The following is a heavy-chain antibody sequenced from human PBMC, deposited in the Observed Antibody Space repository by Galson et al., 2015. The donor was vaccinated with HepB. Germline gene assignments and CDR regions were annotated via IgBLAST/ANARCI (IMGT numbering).Heavy chain of an antibody. CDR3: ARADNGNYPEEDH. Sequence: SVKVSCKASGYSFSSYAIHWVRQAPGQRLEWMGWINVGNGNTKYSQKVKGRVTITRDTSASTAYLELSSLKSEDTAVYYCARADNGNYPEEDHWGQGTLVTVSS. D-gene: IGHD1-26*01. CDR2: INVGNGNT. J-gene: IGHJ1*01. CDR1: GYSFSSYA. V-gene: IGHV1-3*01.